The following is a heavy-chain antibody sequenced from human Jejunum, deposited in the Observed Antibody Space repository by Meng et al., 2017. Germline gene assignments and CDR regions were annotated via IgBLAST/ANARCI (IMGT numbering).Heavy chain of an antibody. CDR1: GGSISDYY. Sequence: QVKLQQWGAGLLKPSETLSLTCPVYGGSISDYYWTWIRQPPGKGLEWIGEINDSGSTNYNPSLKSRVTISVDTSKSQFYLRVSSVTAADTAVYYCARGNEYSNYGADFWGQGTLVTVSS. D-gene: IGHD4-11*01. CDR3: ARGNEYSNYGADF. V-gene: IGHV4-34*01. CDR2: INDSGST. J-gene: IGHJ4*02.